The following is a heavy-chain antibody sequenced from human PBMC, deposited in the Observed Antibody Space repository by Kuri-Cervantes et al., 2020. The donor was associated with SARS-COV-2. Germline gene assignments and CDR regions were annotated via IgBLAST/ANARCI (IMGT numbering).Heavy chain of an antibody. V-gene: IGHV4-34*01. Sequence: ESLKISCAVYGGSFSGYYWSWIRQPPGKGLEWIGEINHSGSTNYNPSLKSRVTISVDTSKNRFSLKLSSVTAADTAVYYCARYFGVITVDYWGRGTLVTVSS. D-gene: IGHD3-3*01. J-gene: IGHJ4*02. CDR2: INHSGST. CDR1: GGSFSGYY. CDR3: ARYFGVITVDY.